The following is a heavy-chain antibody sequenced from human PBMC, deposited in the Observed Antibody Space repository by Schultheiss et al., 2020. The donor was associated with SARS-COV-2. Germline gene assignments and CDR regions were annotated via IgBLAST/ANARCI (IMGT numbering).Heavy chain of an antibody. V-gene: IGHV3-33*08. D-gene: IGHD3-22*01. CDR2: IWYDGSNK. Sequence: GGSLRLSCAASGFTFSNAWMSWVRQAPGKGLEWVAVIWYDGSNKYYADSVKGRFTISRDNSKNTLYLQMNSLRAEDTAVYYCASSGYDSSGYYYYMDVWGKGTTVTVSS. CDR1: GFTFSNAW. J-gene: IGHJ6*03. CDR3: ASSGYDSSGYYYYMDV.